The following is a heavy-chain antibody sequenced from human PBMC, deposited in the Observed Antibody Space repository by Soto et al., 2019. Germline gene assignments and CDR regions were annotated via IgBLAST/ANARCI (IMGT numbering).Heavy chain of an antibody. D-gene: IGHD6-13*01. V-gene: IGHV4-4*07. CDR2: IHTTDGT. CDR3: ARALSSAAGLYFDF. CDR1: GGSISSYY. Sequence: SETLSLTCTVSGGSISSYYWSWIRQPAGKGMEWIGRIHTTDGTNYNPSLKSRVTMSIDTSNNQFSLKLSSLTAADTAVYYCARALSSAAGLYFDFWGQGTLVTVSA. J-gene: IGHJ4*02.